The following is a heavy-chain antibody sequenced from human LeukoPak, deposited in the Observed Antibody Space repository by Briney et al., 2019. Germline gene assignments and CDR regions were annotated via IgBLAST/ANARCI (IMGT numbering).Heavy chain of an antibody. Sequence: GGSLRLSCAASGFTFSSYSMNWVRQAPGKWLEWVSSISSSSSYIYYADSVKGRFTISRDNAKNSLYLQMNSLRAEDTAVYYCARDTLIWAWAFDIWGQETMVTVSS. CDR3: ARDTLIWAWAFDI. CDR2: ISSSSSYI. V-gene: IGHV3-21*01. D-gene: IGHD2-15*01. CDR1: GFTFSSYS. J-gene: IGHJ3*02.